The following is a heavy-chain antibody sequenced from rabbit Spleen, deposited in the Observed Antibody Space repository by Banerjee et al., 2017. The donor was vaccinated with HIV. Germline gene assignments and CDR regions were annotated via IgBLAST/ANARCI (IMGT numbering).Heavy chain of an antibody. CDR1: GFSFSSGYY. J-gene: IGHJ4*01. V-gene: IGHV1S43*01. D-gene: IGHD4-2*01. Sequence: QEQLVESGGGLVQPEGSLTLTCTASGFSFSSGYYMCWVRQAPGKGLEWIACIYTDSSGSTWFASWVNGRFTISRSTSLNTVDLKMTSLTAADTATYFCARDAAGREDFNLWGPGTLVTVS. CDR2: IYTDSSGST. CDR3: ARDAAGREDFNL.